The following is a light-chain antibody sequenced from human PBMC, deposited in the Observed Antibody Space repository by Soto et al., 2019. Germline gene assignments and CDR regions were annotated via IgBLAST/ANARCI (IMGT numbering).Light chain of an antibody. CDR3: SSYSSTSTPVV. CDR1: SSDVGIFNY. V-gene: IGLV2-14*03. CDR2: DVS. Sequence: QSVLTQSASVSGSPGQSITISCTGTSSDVGIFNYVSWYQHHPGKVPRLMIYDVSHRPSGVSNRFSGSKSGNTASLTISGLQAADEADYYCSSYSSTSTPVVFGGGTKVTVL. J-gene: IGLJ2*01.